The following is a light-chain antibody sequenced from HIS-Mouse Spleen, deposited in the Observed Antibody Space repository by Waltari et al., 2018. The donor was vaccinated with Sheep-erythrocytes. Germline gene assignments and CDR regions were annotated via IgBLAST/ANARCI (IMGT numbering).Light chain of an antibody. Sequence: AIRMTQYPSSLSASTGDRVTITCRASQGISSYLAWYQQKPGKAPKLLIYAASTLQSGVPSRFSGSGSGTDFTLTISCLQSEDFATYYCQQYYSYPLFFGQGTKLEIK. CDR2: AAS. CDR3: QQYYSYPLF. CDR1: QGISSY. J-gene: IGKJ2*01. V-gene: IGKV1-8*01.